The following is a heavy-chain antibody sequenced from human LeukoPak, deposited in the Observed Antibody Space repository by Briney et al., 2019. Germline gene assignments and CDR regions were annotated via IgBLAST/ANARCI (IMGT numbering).Heavy chain of an antibody. CDR1: GFTFGSYA. D-gene: IGHD1-26*01. V-gene: IGHV3-23*01. CDR2: IGGGSETT. J-gene: IGHJ4*02. Sequence: GGSLRLSCAASGFTFGSYAMSWVRQAPGKGLEWVSTIGGGSETTSYADSAKGRFTNSRDNSKNTVYLQMNSLRAEDTAVYYCAKVLSGSQDYWGQGTMVTVFS. CDR3: AKVLSGSQDY.